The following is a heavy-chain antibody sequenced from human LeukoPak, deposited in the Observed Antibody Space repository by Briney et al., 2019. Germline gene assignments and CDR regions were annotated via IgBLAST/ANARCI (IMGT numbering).Heavy chain of an antibody. V-gene: IGHV3-13*01. CDR1: GFTFNRYD. Sequence: GGSLRLSCAASGFTFNRYDMHWVRHATGKGLEWVSGIGPAGDTYYPGSVKGRFTTSRENAKNSFYLQMNSLRAGDTAVYYCARMTGHSSGFDFWGQGTLVTVSS. CDR2: IGPAGDT. CDR3: ARMTGHSSGFDF. D-gene: IGHD6-19*01. J-gene: IGHJ4*02.